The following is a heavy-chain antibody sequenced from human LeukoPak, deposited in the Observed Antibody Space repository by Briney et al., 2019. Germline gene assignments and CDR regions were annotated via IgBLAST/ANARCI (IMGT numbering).Heavy chain of an antibody. Sequence: GGSLRLSCAASGFTFSSYAMHWVRQAPGKGLEWVAVISYDGSNKYYADSVKGQFTISRDNSKNTLYLQMNSLRAEDTAVYYCYHHYYYGMDVWGQGTTVTVSS. J-gene: IGHJ6*02. D-gene: IGHD1-14*01. CDR2: ISYDGSNK. CDR3: YHHYYYGMDV. CDR1: GFTFSSYA. V-gene: IGHV3-30-3*01.